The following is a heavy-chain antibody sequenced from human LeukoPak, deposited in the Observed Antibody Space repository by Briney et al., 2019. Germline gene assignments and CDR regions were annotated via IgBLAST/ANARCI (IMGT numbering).Heavy chain of an antibody. CDR1: GFTFSTYT. Sequence: GGSLRLSCAASGFTFSTYTMNWVRQAPGKGLEWVSSIGSSGTYMYYADSLKGRFTISRDNAKNSLFLQMDSLRAEDTAVYYCARRGYIYGDDYWGQGTLVTVSS. V-gene: IGHV3-21*01. CDR3: ARRGYIYGDDY. CDR2: IGSSGTYM. J-gene: IGHJ4*02. D-gene: IGHD5-18*01.